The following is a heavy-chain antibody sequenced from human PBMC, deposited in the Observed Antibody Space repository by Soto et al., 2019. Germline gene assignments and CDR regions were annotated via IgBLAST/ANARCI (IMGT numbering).Heavy chain of an antibody. Sequence: SETLSLTFTVSGGSISISSYYLGWIRQPPGKGLEWILEINHSGSTNYNPSLKSRVTISVDTSKNQFSLKLSYVTAAAKDVYYCARGRNWFDPCGQGTLVPVYS. V-gene: IGHV4-39*07. J-gene: IGHJ5*02. CDR2: INHSGST. CDR3: ARGRNWFDP. CDR1: GGSISISSYY.